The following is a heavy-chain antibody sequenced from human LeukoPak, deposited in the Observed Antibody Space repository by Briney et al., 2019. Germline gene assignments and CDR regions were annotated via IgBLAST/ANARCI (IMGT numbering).Heavy chain of an antibody. D-gene: IGHD2-21*01. J-gene: IGHJ3*02. CDR1: GFTFSRYS. Sequence: GGSLRLSCAASGFTFSRYSMNWVRQAPGKGLEWVSSISSSSSSIYYADSVKGRFTISRDNAKNSLYLQMNSLRAEDTAVYYCARDLVNAFDIWGQGTMVTVSS. CDR2: ISSSSSSI. V-gene: IGHV3-21*01. CDR3: ARDLVNAFDI.